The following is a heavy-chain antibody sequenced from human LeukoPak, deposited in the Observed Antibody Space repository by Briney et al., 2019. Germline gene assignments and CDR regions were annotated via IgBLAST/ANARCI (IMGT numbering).Heavy chain of an antibody. CDR2: INHSRST. V-gene: IGHV4-34*01. D-gene: IGHD4-17*01. CDR3: ARGVTTVTTVFDY. CDR1: GGSFSGYY. J-gene: IGHJ4*02. Sequence: SETLSLTCAVYGGSFSGYYWSWIRQPPGKGLEWIGEINHSRSTNYNPSLKSRVTISVDTSKNQFSLRLSSVTAADTAVYYCARGVTTVTTVFDYWGQGTLVTVSS.